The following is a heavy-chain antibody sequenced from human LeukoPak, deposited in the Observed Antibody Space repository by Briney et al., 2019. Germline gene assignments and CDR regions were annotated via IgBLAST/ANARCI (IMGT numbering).Heavy chain of an antibody. CDR3: TRDRLPEQWLAFDY. CDR1: GFTFGDYA. J-gene: IGHJ4*02. Sequence: GGSLRLSCTASGFTFGDYAMSWFRQAPGKGLEWGGFIRSKAYGGTTEYPAAVKGRFTISRDDSKSSAYLQMNSLKTEDTAVYYCTRDRLPEQWLAFDYWGPGTLVTVSS. CDR2: IRSKAYGGTT. D-gene: IGHD6-19*01. V-gene: IGHV3-49*03.